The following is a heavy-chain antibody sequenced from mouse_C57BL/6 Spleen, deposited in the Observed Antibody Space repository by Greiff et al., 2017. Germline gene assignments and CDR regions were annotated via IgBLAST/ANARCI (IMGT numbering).Heavy chain of an antibody. CDR3: AADYYGSSYWYFDV. J-gene: IGHJ1*03. D-gene: IGHD1-1*01. CDR2: ISSGGSYT. V-gene: IGHV5-6*01. Sequence: EVLLVESGGDLVKPGGSLRLSCAASGFTFSSYGMSWVRQTPDKRLEWVATISSGGSYTYYPDSVKGRFTISRDNDKNTRYLQLRSLKSEDTAMYYCAADYYGSSYWYFDVWGTGTTVTVSS. CDR1: GFTFSSYG.